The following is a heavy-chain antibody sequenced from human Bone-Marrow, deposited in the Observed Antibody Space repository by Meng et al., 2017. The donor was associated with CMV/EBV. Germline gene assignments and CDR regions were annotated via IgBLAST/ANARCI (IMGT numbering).Heavy chain of an antibody. CDR3: ARDSPRELTFDY. CDR1: GFTFSDYY. J-gene: IGHJ4*02. V-gene: IGHV3-11*01. Sequence: GESLKISCAASGFTFSDYYMSWIRQAPGKGLEWVSYISSSGSTIYYADSVKGRFTISRDNAKNSLYLQMNSLRAEDTALYYCARDSPRELTFDYWGQGTLVTVSS. CDR2: ISSSGSTI. D-gene: IGHD1-26*01.